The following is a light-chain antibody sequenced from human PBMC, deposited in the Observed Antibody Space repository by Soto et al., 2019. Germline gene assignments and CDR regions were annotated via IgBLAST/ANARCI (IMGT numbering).Light chain of an antibody. V-gene: IGKV3-15*01. CDR3: QQCRNWPLN. Sequence: EIVMTQSPATLSASPGEGATLSCKAGQNVYNNLAWYQQSPGQPPRLLLYDASTRATGISARFSGSGYGTELTLTFSSLPTEDFAAYFCQQCRNWPLNVGGGTKVEIK. CDR1: QNVYNN. J-gene: IGKJ4*01. CDR2: DAS.